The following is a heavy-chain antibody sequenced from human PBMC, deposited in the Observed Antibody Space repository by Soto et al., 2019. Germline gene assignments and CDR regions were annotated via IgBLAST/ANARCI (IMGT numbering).Heavy chain of an antibody. CDR3: ARSPLELRGWFDP. D-gene: IGHD1-7*01. CDR2: IIPIFGTA. Sequence: GASVKVSCKASGGTFSSYAISWVRQAPGQGLEWMGGIIPIFGTANYAQKFQGRVTITADKSTSTAYMELSSLRSEDTAVYYCARSPLELRGWFDPWGQGTLVTVSS. V-gene: IGHV1-69*06. CDR1: GGTFSSYA. J-gene: IGHJ5*02.